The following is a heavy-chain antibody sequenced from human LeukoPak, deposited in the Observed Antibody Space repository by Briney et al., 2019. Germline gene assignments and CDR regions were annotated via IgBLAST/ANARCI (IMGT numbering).Heavy chain of an antibody. V-gene: IGHV4-59*01. CDR1: GGSISSYY. D-gene: IGHD2-15*01. Sequence: SETLSLTCTVSGGSISSYYWSWIRQPPGKGLEWTGYIYYSGSTNYNPSLKSRVTISVDMSKNQFSLRLSSVTAADTAVYYCARVVVAASTHFDYWGPGTLVTVSS. CDR3: ARVVVAASTHFDY. CDR2: IYYSGST. J-gene: IGHJ4*02.